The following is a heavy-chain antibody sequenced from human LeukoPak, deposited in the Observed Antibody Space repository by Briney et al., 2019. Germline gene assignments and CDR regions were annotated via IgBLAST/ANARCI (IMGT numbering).Heavy chain of an antibody. V-gene: IGHV4-34*01. CDR3: ARGNILTGYCFDF. CDR2: IHYTGAT. J-gene: IGHJ4*02. D-gene: IGHD3-9*01. CDR1: GGSITGHY. Sequence: SETLSLTCAVYGGSITGHYWSWIRQTPGRGLEWVGEIHYTGATSYNPSLKSRATISTDTSKNQFSLRLSSVTAADTAVYYCARGNILTGYCFDFWGQGALVTVSS.